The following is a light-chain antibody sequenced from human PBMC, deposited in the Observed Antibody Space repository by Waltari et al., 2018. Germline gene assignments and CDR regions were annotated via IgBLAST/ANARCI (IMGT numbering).Light chain of an antibody. CDR1: SSNLGTNT. Sequence: QSVLTQPSSASGTPGQRVTISCSGSSSNLGTNTVNWYQHLPGTAPKVLIYSDNQRHSGVPNRYAGSKSGTSASRAIFGLQSEDEADYFCVAWDDSLNAYVFGTGTKVTVL. V-gene: IGLV1-44*01. CDR2: SDN. CDR3: VAWDDSLNAYV. J-gene: IGLJ1*01.